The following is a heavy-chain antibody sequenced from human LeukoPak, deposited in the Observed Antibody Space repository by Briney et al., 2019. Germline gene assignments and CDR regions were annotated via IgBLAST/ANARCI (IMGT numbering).Heavy chain of an antibody. CDR1: GDSVSSNIAA. Sequence: SQTLSLTCAISGDSVSSNIAAWNWIRQSPSRGLEWLGRTYYRAKWYNDYAISVKSRIIINPDTSKNQFSLQLTSVTPEDTAVYYCARARLHHNYGSGTNFDFWGQGTLVTISS. CDR3: ARARLHHNYGSGTNFDF. D-gene: IGHD3-10*01. V-gene: IGHV6-1*01. J-gene: IGHJ4*02. CDR2: TYYRAKWYN.